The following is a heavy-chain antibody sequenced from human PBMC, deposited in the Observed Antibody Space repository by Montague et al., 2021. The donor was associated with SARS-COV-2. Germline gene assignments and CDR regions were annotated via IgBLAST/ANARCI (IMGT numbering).Heavy chain of an antibody. D-gene: IGHD4-23*01. CDR3: ARGGGWKRDFDY. J-gene: IGHJ4*02. CDR2: IYYTGST. Sequence: SETLSLTCNVSGGSINNYYWSWIRQPPGRGLEWIGYIYYTGSTTRNPSLDSRVTISLDTSRDLVSLELRSLTAADTAVYYCARGGGWKRDFDYWGQGTLVAVSS. V-gene: IGHV4-59*01. CDR1: GGSINNYY.